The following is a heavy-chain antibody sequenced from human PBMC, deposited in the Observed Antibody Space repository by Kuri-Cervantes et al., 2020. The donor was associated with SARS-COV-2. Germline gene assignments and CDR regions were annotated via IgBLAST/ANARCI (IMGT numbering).Heavy chain of an antibody. CDR3: TTAVFGVAKPADY. J-gene: IGHJ4*02. CDR1: GFTFSDYY. D-gene: IGHD3-3*01. Sequence: GESLKISCAASGFTFSDYYMSWIRQAPGKGLEWVGRIKSKRDDGTTDYAAPVRGRFTISRDDSKNTLYLQLKSLKIEDTAVYYCTTAVFGVAKPADYWGQGTLVTVSS. CDR2: IKSKRDDGTT. V-gene: IGHV3-15*01.